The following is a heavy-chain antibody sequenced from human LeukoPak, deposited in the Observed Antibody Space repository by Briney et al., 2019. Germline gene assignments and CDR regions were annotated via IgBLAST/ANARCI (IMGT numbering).Heavy chain of an antibody. J-gene: IGHJ4*02. CDR2: ISSSSSTI. D-gene: IGHD5-12*01. Sequence: GGSLRHSCAASGFTSNNYYMNWVRQAPGKGLEWVSYISSSSSTIYYADSVKGRFTISRDNAKNSLYLQMNSLRAEDTAVYYCARSVDIDYWGQGTLVTVSS. V-gene: IGHV3-48*01. CDR1: GFTSNNYY. CDR3: ARSVDIDY.